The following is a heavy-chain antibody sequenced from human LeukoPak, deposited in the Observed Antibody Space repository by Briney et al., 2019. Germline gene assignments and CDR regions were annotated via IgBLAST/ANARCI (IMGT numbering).Heavy chain of an antibody. J-gene: IGHJ4*02. Sequence: GGSLRLSCAASGFTFSNYDMSWVRQAPGKGLEWVSGISGSGGSTYHADSVKGRFTISRDNSKNTLYLQMNSLRAEETAVYYCAKELDSSGYFDYWGQGTLVTVSS. D-gene: IGHD3-22*01. CDR2: ISGSGGST. CDR1: GFTFSNYD. CDR3: AKELDSSGYFDY. V-gene: IGHV3-23*01.